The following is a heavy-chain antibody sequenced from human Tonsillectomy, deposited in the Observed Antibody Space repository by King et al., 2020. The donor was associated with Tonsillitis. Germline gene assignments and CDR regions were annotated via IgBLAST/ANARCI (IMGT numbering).Heavy chain of an antibody. V-gene: IGHV3-30*02. CDR1: GFTFSSYD. CDR2: IRYDGNYI. J-gene: IGHJ4*02. Sequence: QLVQSGGGVVQPGGSLRLSCVASGFTFSSYDSHWVRQAPGKGLEWVAFIRYDGNYIYYADSVKGRFAISRDNSKNTLYLQMKSLRTEDTAVYYCAKVGGGDILENYRVGAFDYWGQGTLVTVSS. D-gene: IGHD3-16*02. CDR3: AKVGGGDILENYRVGAFDY.